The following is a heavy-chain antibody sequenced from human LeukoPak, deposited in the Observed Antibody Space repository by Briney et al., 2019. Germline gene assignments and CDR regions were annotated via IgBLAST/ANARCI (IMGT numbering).Heavy chain of an antibody. J-gene: IGHJ4*02. CDR3: AKDSTNYYGSGSCFDY. D-gene: IGHD3-10*01. V-gene: IGHV3-9*03. CDR2: ISWNSGSI. Sequence: GGSLRLSCAASGFTVDDYAMHWVRQAPGKGLEWVSGISWNSGSIGYADSVKGRFTISRDNAKNSLYLQMNSLRAEDMALYYCAKDSTNYYGSGSCFDYWGQGTLVTVSS. CDR1: GFTVDDYA.